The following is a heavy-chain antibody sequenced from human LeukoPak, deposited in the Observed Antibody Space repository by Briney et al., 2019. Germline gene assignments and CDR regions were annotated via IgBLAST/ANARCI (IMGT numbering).Heavy chain of an antibody. D-gene: IGHD3-22*01. Sequence: SETLSLTCAVYGGSFSGYYWSWIRQPPGKGLEWIGEINHSGSTNYNPSLKSRVTISVDTSKNQFSLKLSSVTAADTAVYYCARVSADSSGERYFDYWGQGTLVTVSS. V-gene: IGHV4-34*01. CDR2: INHSGST. J-gene: IGHJ4*02. CDR1: GGSFSGYY. CDR3: ARVSADSSGERYFDY.